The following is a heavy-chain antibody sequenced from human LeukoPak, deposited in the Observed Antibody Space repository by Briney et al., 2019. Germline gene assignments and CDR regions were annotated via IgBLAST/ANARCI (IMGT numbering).Heavy chain of an antibody. V-gene: IGHV3-21*01. CDR2: INSSSTYI. J-gene: IGHJ4*02. Sequence: GGSLRLSCAASGFTFTGYTRNCGCQAPGRGLESGSPINSSSTYIHYADSVNGRFTNSRDNAKNSLYLQINNLRADDTAVYYCARGFSPVAVLAILAYWGQGTLVTVSS. CDR1: GFTFTGYT. D-gene: IGHD2-21*01. CDR3: ARGFSPVAVLAILAY.